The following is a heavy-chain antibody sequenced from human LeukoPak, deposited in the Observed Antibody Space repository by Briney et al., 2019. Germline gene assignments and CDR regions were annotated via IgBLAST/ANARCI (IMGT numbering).Heavy chain of an antibody. J-gene: IGHJ4*02. CDR1: GFTFSSYA. D-gene: IGHD3-3*01. V-gene: IGHV3-23*01. Sequence: GGSLRLSCEASGFTFSSYAMTWVRQAPGKGLEWVSGISGSGDSTYYADSVKGRFTISRDNSKKTLYLQMSSLRAGDTAVYYCARGLRSFDYWGQGTLVTVSS. CDR3: ARGLRSFDY. CDR2: ISGSGDST.